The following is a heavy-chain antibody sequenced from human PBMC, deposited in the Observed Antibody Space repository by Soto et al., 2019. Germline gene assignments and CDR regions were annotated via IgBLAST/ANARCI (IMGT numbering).Heavy chain of an antibody. J-gene: IGHJ6*02. CDR1: GGTFSSYA. CDR3: ARHVPAAGYYYGMDV. Sequence: QVQLVQSGAEVKKPGSSVKVSCKASGGTFSSYAISWVRQAPGQGLEWMGGIIPIFGTANYAQKCQGRVTITAAASTSTAYMELSSLRSEDTAVYYCARHVPAAGYYYGMDVWGQGTTVTVSS. D-gene: IGHD2-2*01. CDR2: IIPIFGTA. V-gene: IGHV1-69*12.